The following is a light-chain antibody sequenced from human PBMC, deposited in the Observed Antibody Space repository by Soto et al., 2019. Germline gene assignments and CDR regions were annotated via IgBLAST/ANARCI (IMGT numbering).Light chain of an antibody. Sequence: QSALTQPASVSGSPGQSITISCTGTSSDVGGYNYVSWYQQHPGKAPKLLIYEVSNRPSGVSNRFSGSKSGNTASLTISGRQAEEEADYYCSSYTSSSTLDYVFGTGTKLTVL. CDR2: EVS. V-gene: IGLV2-14*01. CDR3: SSYTSSSTLDYV. J-gene: IGLJ1*01. CDR1: SSDVGGYNY.